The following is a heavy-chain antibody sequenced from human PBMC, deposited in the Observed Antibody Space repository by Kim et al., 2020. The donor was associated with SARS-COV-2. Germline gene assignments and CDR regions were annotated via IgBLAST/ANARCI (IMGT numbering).Heavy chain of an antibody. V-gene: IGHV3-7*01. CDR3: SAYSDAWYVNY. J-gene: IGHJ1*01. CDR2: IKQDGREK. D-gene: IGHD6-13*01. CDR1: GFTFSNYW. Sequence: GGSLRLSCAASGFTFSNYWMTWVRQAPGKGLEWVANIKQDGREKNYVDSVKGRFTISRDNAKNSLFLQLNSLRAEDTAVYYCSAYSDAWYVNYWGQGTLV.